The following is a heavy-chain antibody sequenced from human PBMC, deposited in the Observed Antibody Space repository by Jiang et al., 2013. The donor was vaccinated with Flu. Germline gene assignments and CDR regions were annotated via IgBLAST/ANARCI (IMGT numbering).Heavy chain of an antibody. Sequence: VQLLESGGGLVKPGGSLRLSCAASGFTFSNAWMNWVRQAPGKGLEWVGRIKSKTDGGTTDYAAPVKGRFTISRDDSKNTLYLQMNSLKTEDTAVYYCAQTWHSSGYYGDYWGQGTLVTVSS. CDR1: GFTFSNAW. J-gene: IGHJ4*02. CDR3: AQTWHSSGYYGDY. V-gene: IGHV3-15*07. CDR2: IKSKTDGGTT. D-gene: IGHD3-22*01.